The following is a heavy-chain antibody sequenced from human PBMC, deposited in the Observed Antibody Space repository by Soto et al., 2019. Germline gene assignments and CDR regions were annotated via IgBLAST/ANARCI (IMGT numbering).Heavy chain of an antibody. V-gene: IGHV4-34*01. D-gene: IGHD3-3*01. J-gene: IGHJ6*02. CDR3: ARGNPTYYDFWSGSRGFYYYGMDV. Sequence: SETLSLTCAVYGGSFSGYYWSWIRQPPGKGLEWIGEINHSGSTNYNPSLKSRVTISVDTSKNQFPLKLSSVTAADTAVYYCARGNPTYYDFWSGSRGFYYYGMDVWGQGTTVTVSS. CDR1: GGSFSGYY. CDR2: INHSGST.